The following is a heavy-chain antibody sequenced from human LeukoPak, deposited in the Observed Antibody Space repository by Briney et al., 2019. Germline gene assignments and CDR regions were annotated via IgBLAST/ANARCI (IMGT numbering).Heavy chain of an antibody. CDR3: AGHHTRGSAQRVDY. J-gene: IGHJ4*02. Sequence: GGSLRLSCAASGFIFRIYGMHWVRQAPGKGLEWVALISYEGDSTYYADSVKGRFTISRDNSENTLYVQMNSLRAEDTAVYYCAGHHTRGSAQRVDYWGQGTLVTVSS. V-gene: IGHV3-30*03. CDR2: ISYEGDST. D-gene: IGHD3-10*01. CDR1: GFIFRIYG.